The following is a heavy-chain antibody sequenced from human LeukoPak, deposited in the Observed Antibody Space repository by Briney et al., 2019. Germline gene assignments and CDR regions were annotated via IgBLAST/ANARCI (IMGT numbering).Heavy chain of an antibody. CDR3: ARFYDNSGYFLFDP. CDR1: GFTFGSYG. D-gene: IGHD3-22*01. J-gene: IGHJ5*02. CDR2: IWFDGSHK. Sequence: PGRSLRLSCSASGFTFGSYGMHWVRQAPGKGLEGVAVIWFDGSHKYYADSVKGRFTVSRDNSKNTLFLQMDSLRAEDTAVYYCARFYDNSGYFLFDPWGQGTLVTVSS. V-gene: IGHV3-33*01.